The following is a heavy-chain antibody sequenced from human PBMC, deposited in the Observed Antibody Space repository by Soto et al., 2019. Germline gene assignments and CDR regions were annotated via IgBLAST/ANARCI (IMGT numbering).Heavy chain of an antibody. CDR3: ARDKRDLRFLEWSYYFDY. CDR1: GFTFSSYA. Sequence: PAGSLRLSGAASGFTFSSYAMPRVRQAPGKGLEWVAVISYDGSNKYYADSVKGRFTISRGNSKNTLYLQLNSLRAEDTAVYYCARDKRDLRFLEWSYYFDYWGQGT. V-gene: IGHV3-30-3*01. CDR2: ISYDGSNK. J-gene: IGHJ4*02. D-gene: IGHD3-3*01.